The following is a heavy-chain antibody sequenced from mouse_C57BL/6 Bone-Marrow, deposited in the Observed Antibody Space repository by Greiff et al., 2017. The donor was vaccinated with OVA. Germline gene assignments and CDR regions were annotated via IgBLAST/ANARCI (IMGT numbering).Heavy chain of an antibody. CDR1: GLHIKDDY. CDR3: REYFYYDYGGYYFDY. V-gene: IGHV14-4*01. J-gene: IGHJ2*01. CDR2: IDPENGDT. Sequence: VQLQPSGAELVRPGASVKLSCTASGLHIKDDYMHWVKQRPEQGLEWVGWIDPENGDTEYASKFQGKATITADTASNTADLQLRSLTSEDTAVYYGREYFYYDYGGYYFDYWGQGTTLTVSS. D-gene: IGHD2-4*01.